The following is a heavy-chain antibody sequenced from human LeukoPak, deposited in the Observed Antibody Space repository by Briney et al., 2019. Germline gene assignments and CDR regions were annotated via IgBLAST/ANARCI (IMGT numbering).Heavy chain of an antibody. J-gene: IGHJ6*03. CDR3: ARVAAPEMGYYYYYMDV. V-gene: IGHV4-4*09. D-gene: IGHD6-13*01. Sequence: KPSETLSLTCTVSGGSINSYYWSWIRQPPGKGLEWVGYIYTSGSTNYNPSLKSRVTISVDPSKNPFSLRLSSVTAADTAVYYCARVAAPEMGYYYYYMDVWGKGTTVTVSS. CDR2: IYTSGST. CDR1: GGSINSYY.